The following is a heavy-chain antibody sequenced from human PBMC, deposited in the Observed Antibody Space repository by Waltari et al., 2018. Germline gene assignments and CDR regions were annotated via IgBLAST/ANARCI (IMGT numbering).Heavy chain of an antibody. J-gene: IGHJ3*02. CDR3: ANNAFDI. CDR1: GFTFSSYA. V-gene: IGHV3-23*03. CDR2: IYSGGST. Sequence: EVQLLESGGGLVQPGGSLRLSCAASGFTFSSYAMSWVRQAPGKGLEWVSVIYSGGSTYYADSVKGRFTISRDNSKNTLYLQMNSLRAEDTAVYYCANNAFDIWGQGTMVTVSS.